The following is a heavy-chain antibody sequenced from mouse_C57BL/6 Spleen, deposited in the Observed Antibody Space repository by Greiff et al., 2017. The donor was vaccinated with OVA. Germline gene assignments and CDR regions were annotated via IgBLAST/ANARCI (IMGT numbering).Heavy chain of an antibody. J-gene: IGHJ3*01. Sequence: VQLQQPGAELVKPGASVKLSCKASGYTFTSYWMHWVKQRPGQGLEWIGMIHPNSGSTNYNEKFKSKATLTVDKSSSTAYMQLSSLTSEDSAVYYCAEDYDYDGFAYWGQGTLVTVSA. CDR2: IHPNSGST. CDR3: AEDYDYDGFAY. D-gene: IGHD2-4*01. CDR1: GYTFTSYW. V-gene: IGHV1-64*01.